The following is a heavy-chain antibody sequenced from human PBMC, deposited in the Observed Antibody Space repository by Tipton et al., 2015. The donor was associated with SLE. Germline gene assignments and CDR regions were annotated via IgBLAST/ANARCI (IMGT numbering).Heavy chain of an antibody. CDR1: GLSMTTRPW. CDR3: ARWVGYSTSWSPYWYFDL. V-gene: IGHV4-4*02. J-gene: IGHJ2*01. Sequence: TLSLTCSVAGLSMTTRPWWTWVRQPPGKGLEWVGEVHHTGGNNYNPSLKSRVTISVDTSKNQFSLKLSSVTAADTAVYYCARWVGYSTSWSPYWYFDLWGRGTLVTVSS. D-gene: IGHD6-13*01. CDR2: VHHTGGN.